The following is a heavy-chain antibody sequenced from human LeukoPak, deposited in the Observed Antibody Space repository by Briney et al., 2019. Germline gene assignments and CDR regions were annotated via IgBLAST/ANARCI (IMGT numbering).Heavy chain of an antibody. V-gene: IGHV3-23*01. D-gene: IGHD2-15*01. Sequence: GGSLRLSCAASGFAFSRNDMFWVRQAPGKGLECVSSISGSSGATYYADSVRGRFTISRDNSKNTVFLQMNSLRAEDTAIYYCAKGGPGAFDFWGQGTMVTVSS. CDR2: ISGSSGAT. CDR3: AKGGPGAFDF. J-gene: IGHJ3*01. CDR1: GFAFSRND.